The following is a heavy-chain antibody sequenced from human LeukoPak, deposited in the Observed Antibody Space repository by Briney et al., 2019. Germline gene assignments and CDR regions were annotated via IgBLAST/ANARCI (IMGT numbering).Heavy chain of an antibody. V-gene: IGHV3-23*01. J-gene: IGHJ3*02. CDR3: AKEMATIEGGFAFDI. CDR2: ISGSGGST. Sequence: GGSLRLSCAASGFTFSSYWMHWVRQAPGKGLEWVSGISGSGGSTYYADSVKGRFTISRDNSKNTLYLQMNSLRAEDTAVYYCAKEMATIEGGFAFDIWGQGAMVTVSS. D-gene: IGHD5-24*01. CDR1: GFTFSSYW.